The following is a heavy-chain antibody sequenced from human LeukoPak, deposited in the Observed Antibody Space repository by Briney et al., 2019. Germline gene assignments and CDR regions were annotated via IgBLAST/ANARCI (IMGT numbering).Heavy chain of an antibody. CDR1: GFTFSSYS. V-gene: IGHV3-21*01. J-gene: IGHJ4*02. Sequence: GGSLRLSCAASGFTFSSYSTNWVRQAPGKGLEWVSSISSSSSYIYYADSVKGRFTISRDNAKNSLYLQMNSLRAEDTAVYYCARDGDYGDYLDYWGQGTLVTVSS. CDR3: ARDGDYGDYLDY. D-gene: IGHD4-17*01. CDR2: ISSSSSYI.